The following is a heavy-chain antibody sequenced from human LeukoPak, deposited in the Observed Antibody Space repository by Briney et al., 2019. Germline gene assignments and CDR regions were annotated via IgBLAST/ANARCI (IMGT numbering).Heavy chain of an antibody. CDR1: GFTFSSYG. J-gene: IGHJ4*02. CDR2: IWYDGSNK. Sequence: GGSLRLPCAASGFTFSSYGMHWVRQAPGKGLEWVAVIWYDGSNKYYADSVKGRFTISRDNSKNTLYLQMNSLRAEDTAVYYCASLSYDSSGSSFDYWGQGTLVTVSS. D-gene: IGHD3-22*01. V-gene: IGHV3-30*19. CDR3: ASLSYDSSGSSFDY.